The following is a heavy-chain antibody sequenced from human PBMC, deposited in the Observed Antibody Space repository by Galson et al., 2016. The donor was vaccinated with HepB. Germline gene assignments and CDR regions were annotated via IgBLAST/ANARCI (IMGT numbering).Heavy chain of an antibody. CDR1: GFTITSYS. V-gene: IGHV3-48*02. CDR3: ARGYYDNSFDY. D-gene: IGHD3-9*01. J-gene: IGHJ4*02. CDR2: IGGFSSPV. Sequence: SLRLSCAASGFTITSYSMSWVRQAPGKGLEWVSFIGGFSSPVYYADSVKGRFTISRDNDRTSLYLQMSSLRDEDTAVYYCARGYYDNSFDYLGQGALVTVSS.